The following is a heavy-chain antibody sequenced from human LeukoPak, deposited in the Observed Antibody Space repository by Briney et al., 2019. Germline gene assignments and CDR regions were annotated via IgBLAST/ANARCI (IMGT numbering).Heavy chain of an antibody. CDR1: GFAFSIYP. D-gene: IGHD2-2*01. Sequence: PGGSLRLSCAASGFAFSIYPMSWVRQAPGKGLEWVSAITISGGATYYTDSVRGRFTISRDDSKSTLYLQMNSLRADDTAVYYCAKSGGPAHFDSWGQGSLVTVSS. V-gene: IGHV3-23*01. CDR2: ITISGGAT. J-gene: IGHJ4*02. CDR3: AKSGGPAHFDS.